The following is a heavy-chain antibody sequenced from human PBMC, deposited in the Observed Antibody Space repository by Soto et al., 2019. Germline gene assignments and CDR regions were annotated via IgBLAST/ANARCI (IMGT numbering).Heavy chain of an antibody. V-gene: IGHV1-69*12. Sequence: QVQLVQSGAEVKKPESSVNVSCKAPGGTFSTYAISWVRQAPGQGLEWMGGIIPMFGTANYAQRFQDRVTITADESTNTGYMKLSSLRSEDTAVYFCASGIQLGLRRINNGNSGWGQGTLVTVSS. CDR3: ASGIQLGLRRINNGNSG. D-gene: IGHD5-12*01. J-gene: IGHJ4*02. CDR1: GGTFSTYA. CDR2: IIPMFGTA.